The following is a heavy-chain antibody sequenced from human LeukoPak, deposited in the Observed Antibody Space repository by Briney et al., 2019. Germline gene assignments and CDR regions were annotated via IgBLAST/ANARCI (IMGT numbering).Heavy chain of an antibody. CDR2: TYYRSKWYN. CDR1: GDSVSSNSAA. CDR3: ARGLKTPGYSSSWSKYYYYYYMDV. V-gene: IGHV6-1*01. J-gene: IGHJ6*03. D-gene: IGHD6-13*01. Sequence: SQTLSLTCAISGDSVSSNSAAWNWIRQSPSRGLEWLGRTYYRSKWYNDYAVSVKSRITINPDTSKNQFSLQLNSVTPEDTAVYYCARGLKTPGYSSSWSKYYYYYYMDVWGKGTTVTVSS.